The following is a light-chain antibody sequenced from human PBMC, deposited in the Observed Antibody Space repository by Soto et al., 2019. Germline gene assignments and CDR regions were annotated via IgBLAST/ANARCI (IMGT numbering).Light chain of an antibody. CDR2: DVS. V-gene: IGLV2-14*01. CDR1: SSDVGGYNY. J-gene: IGLJ2*01. CDR3: SSYTSSSTLA. Sequence: QSALTQPASVSGSPGQSITISCTGTSSDVGGYNYVSWYQQHPGKALKLMIYDVSNRPSGVSNRFSGSKSGNTASLTISGLQAEDEADYYCSSYTSSSTLAFGGGTKLTVL.